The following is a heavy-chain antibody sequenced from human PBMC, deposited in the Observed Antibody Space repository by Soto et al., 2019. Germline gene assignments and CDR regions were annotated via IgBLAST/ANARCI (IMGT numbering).Heavy chain of an antibody. CDR1: GFRFGDFA. CDR3: SRPAEYYGSGSLDF. Sequence: GGSLRLSCTTSGFRFGDFAMSWVRQAPGKGLEWVGFIRSKAYGGTSQYAASVRGRFTISRDDSTSIAYLQMDSLKIDDTGVYYCSRPAEYYGSGSLDFWGQGTLVTVPQ. J-gene: IGHJ4*02. V-gene: IGHV3-49*04. D-gene: IGHD3-10*01. CDR2: IRSKAYGGTS.